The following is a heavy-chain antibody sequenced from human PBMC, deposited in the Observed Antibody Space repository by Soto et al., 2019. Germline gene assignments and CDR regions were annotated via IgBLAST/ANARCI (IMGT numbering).Heavy chain of an antibody. CDR1: GYTFTDYA. Sequence: VSVKVSCKGSGYTFTDYAMHWVRQAPGQRLEWMGWINGVNGKTKYSQKFRDRVTISTDTSASTAYMDLRSLTSEDTAVYYCVRTSGYKNTAPDCWGLGALVTVSS. CDR3: VRTSGYKNTAPDC. J-gene: IGHJ4*02. CDR2: INGVNGKT. D-gene: IGHD5-18*01. V-gene: IGHV1-3*01.